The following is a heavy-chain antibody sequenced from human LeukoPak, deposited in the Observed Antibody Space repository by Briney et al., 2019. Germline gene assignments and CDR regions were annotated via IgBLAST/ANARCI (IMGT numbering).Heavy chain of an antibody. CDR1: GFTFSSYW. V-gene: IGHV3-7*01. Sequence: GGSLRLSCAASGFTFSSYWMSWVRQAPGKGLEWVANIKQDGSEKYYVDPVKGRFTISRDNAKNSLYLQMNSLRAEDTAVYYCARVRRWLDLVYFDYWGQGTLVTVSS. CDR2: IKQDGSEK. D-gene: IGHD6-19*01. J-gene: IGHJ4*02. CDR3: ARVRRWLDLVYFDY.